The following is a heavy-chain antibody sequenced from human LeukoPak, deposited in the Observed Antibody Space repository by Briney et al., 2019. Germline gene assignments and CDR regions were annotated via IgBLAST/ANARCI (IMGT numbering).Heavy chain of an antibody. CDR3: ARDGEDFGELSWFDP. Sequence: GASVKVSCKASGYTFTSYGISWVRQAPGQGLEWMGWISAYNGNTNYAQKLQGRVTMTTDTSTSTAYMELRSLRSDDTAVYYCARDGEDFGELSWFDPWGQGTLVTVSS. D-gene: IGHD3-10*01. CDR1: GYTFTSYG. J-gene: IGHJ5*02. V-gene: IGHV1-18*01. CDR2: ISAYNGNT.